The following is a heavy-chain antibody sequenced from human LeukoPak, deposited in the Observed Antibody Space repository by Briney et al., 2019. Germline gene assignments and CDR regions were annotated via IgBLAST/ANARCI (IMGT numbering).Heavy chain of an antibody. CDR1: GYTFTSYA. CDR3: ARARRSGWYDPYYYMDV. V-gene: IGHV7-4-1*02. J-gene: IGHJ6*03. Sequence: ASVKVSCKASGYTFTSYAMNWVRQAPGQGLEWMGWINTNTGNPTYAQGLTGRFVFSLDTSVSTAYLQISSLKAEDTAVYYCARARRSGWYDPYYYMDVWGKGTTVTVSS. CDR2: INTNTGNP. D-gene: IGHD6-19*01.